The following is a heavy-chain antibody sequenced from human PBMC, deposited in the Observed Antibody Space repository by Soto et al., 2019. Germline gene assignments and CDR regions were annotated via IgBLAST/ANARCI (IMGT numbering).Heavy chain of an antibody. J-gene: IGHJ6*02. Sequence: QVQLVQSGAEVKKPGSSVKVSCKASGGTFSSYTISWVRQAPGQGLEWMGRIIPILGIANYAQKFQGRVTITADKSTSTAYMELSSLRSEDTAVYYCARDTAGYYYGSGSLSLYYYGMDVWGQGTTVTVSS. CDR3: ARDTAGYYYGSGSLSLYYYGMDV. D-gene: IGHD3-10*01. CDR2: IIPILGIA. CDR1: GGTFSSYT. V-gene: IGHV1-69*08.